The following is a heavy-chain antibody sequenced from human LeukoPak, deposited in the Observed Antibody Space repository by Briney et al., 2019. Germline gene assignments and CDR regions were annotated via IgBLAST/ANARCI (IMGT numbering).Heavy chain of an antibody. D-gene: IGHD6-13*01. CDR1: GYTFTSYY. J-gene: IGHJ6*03. CDR2: INPSGGST. Sequence: ASVKVSCKASGYTFTSYYMHWVRQAPGQGLEWMGIINPSGGSTSYAQKFQGRVTMARDMSTSTVYMELSSLRSEDTAVYYCARARIAAAGTDGYYYYYYMDVWGKGTTVTVSS. CDR3: ARARIAAAGTDGYYYYYYMDV. V-gene: IGHV1-46*01.